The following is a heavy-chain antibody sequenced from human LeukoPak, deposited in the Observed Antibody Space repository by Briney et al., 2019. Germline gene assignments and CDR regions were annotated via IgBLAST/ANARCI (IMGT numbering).Heavy chain of an antibody. V-gene: IGHV3-30*02. CDR2: IRYDGSNN. J-gene: IGHJ4*02. CDR3: ANIPYSSSWGYDY. CDR1: GFTFSSYG. Sequence: GGSLSLSCAASGFTFSSYGMHWVRQAPGKGLEWVAFIRYDGSNNYYADSVKGRFTISRDNSKNTLYLQMNSLRAGDTAVYYCANIPYSSSWGYDYWGQGTLVTVSS. D-gene: IGHD6-13*01.